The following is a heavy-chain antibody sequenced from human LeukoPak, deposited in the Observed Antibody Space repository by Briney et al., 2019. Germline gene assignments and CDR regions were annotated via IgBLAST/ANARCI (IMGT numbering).Heavy chain of an antibody. CDR2: INYSGTT. Sequence: SETLSLTCTVSGGSISSSGYCWGWIRQPPGKGLEWIAIINYSGTTYYNPSLKSRVTIAVDTSKNQFSLKLSSVTAADTAVYYCVRYSSSSGWFDPWGQGTLVTVSS. V-gene: IGHV4-39*01. CDR1: GGSISSSGYC. CDR3: VRYSSSSGWFDP. J-gene: IGHJ5*02. D-gene: IGHD6-6*01.